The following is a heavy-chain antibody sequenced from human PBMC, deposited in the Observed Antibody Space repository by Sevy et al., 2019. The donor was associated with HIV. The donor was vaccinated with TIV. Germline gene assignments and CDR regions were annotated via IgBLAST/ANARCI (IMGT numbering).Heavy chain of an antibody. V-gene: IGHV5-10-1*01. Sequence: MQRESLKISCKGSGYSFTNYWISWVRQMPGKGLEWMGRIDPSDSYINYNPSFQGHVTISGDKSINTAYLQWTSLKASDTAMYYCARHPILEAYYGMDVWGQGTTVTVSS. J-gene: IGHJ6*02. CDR1: GYSFTNYW. CDR3: ARHPILEAYYGMDV. CDR2: IDPSDSYI.